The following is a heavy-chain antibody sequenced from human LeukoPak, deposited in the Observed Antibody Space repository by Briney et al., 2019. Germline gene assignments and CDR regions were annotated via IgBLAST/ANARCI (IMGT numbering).Heavy chain of an antibody. CDR3: AVAVAFIDY. CDR2: IDPSDSYT. V-gene: IGHV5-10-1*01. Sequence: GESLKISCKGSGYSFTTYYITWVRQMPGKGLEWMGRIDPSDSYTNYSPSFQGHVTISTDKSISTAYLQWSSLKASDTAMYYCAVAVAFIDYWGQGTLVTVSS. J-gene: IGHJ4*02. CDR1: GYSFTTYY. D-gene: IGHD5-12*01.